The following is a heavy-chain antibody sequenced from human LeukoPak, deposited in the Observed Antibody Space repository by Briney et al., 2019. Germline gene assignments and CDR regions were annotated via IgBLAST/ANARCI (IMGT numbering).Heavy chain of an antibody. Sequence: GGSLRLSCAVSGFTFSSFAMSWVRQAPGKGLEWVSAISASSDNTYYADSVKGRLTISRDNSKNTLYLQMNSLRPEDTALYYCAKISAWGQGTLVTVSS. CDR2: ISASSDNT. J-gene: IGHJ5*02. CDR3: AKISA. D-gene: IGHD6-19*01. CDR1: GFTFSSFA. V-gene: IGHV3-23*01.